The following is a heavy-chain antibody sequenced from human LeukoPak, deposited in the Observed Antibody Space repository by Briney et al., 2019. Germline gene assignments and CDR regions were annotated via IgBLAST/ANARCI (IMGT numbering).Heavy chain of an antibody. J-gene: IGHJ4*02. V-gene: IGHV3-74*01. CDR2: IRTDGHDT. CDR3: ARDLVAGSGSLDY. D-gene: IGHD3-10*01. Sequence: GGSLRLSCAAPGFSLTNHWMHWVRQAPGKGLVWVSRIRTDGHDTSYADSVKGRFTISRDNAKNTLYLQINSLRDEDTAVYYCARDLVAGSGSLDYWGQGTLVTVSS. CDR1: GFSLTNHW.